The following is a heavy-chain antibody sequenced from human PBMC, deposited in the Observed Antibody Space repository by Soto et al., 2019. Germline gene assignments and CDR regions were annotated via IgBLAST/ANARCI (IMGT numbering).Heavy chain of an antibody. CDR3: VRDGTKTLRDWFDP. CDR2: IYATGTT. J-gene: IGHJ5*02. CDR1: GASISGFY. Sequence: PSETLSLTCTVSGASISGFYWSWIRKSAGKGLEWIGRIYATGTTDYNPSLKSRVMMSVDTSKKQFSLKLRSVTAADTAVYYCVRDGTKTLRDWFDPWGQGISVTVTS. D-gene: IGHD1-1*01. V-gene: IGHV4-4*07.